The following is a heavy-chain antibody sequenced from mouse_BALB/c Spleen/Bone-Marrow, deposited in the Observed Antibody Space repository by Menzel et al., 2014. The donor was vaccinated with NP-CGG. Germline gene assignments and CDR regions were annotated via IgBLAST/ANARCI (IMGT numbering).Heavy chain of an antibody. CDR1: GYSITRDYA. D-gene: IGHD2-4*01. CDR2: ISYSGSI. V-gene: IGHV3-2*02. Sequence: EVQLQQSGPGLVKPSQSLSLTCIVTGYSITRDYAWNWIRQFPGNKLEWMGYISYSGSITYNPSLESRISITRDTSKNQFFLQLNSVTTEDTATYYCARSSSYDYDVGFAYWGQGTLVTVSA. CDR3: ARSSSYDYDVGFAY. J-gene: IGHJ3*01.